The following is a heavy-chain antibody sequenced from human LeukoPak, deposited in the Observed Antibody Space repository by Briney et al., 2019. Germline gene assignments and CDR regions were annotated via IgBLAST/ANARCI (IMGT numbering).Heavy chain of an antibody. Sequence: GGSLRLSCAASGFTFSSYAMSWVRQAPGKGLEWVSAISGSGGSTYYADSVKGRFTISRDNSKNTLYLQMNSLRAEDTAVYYCAEDLLRSGSYYLIVGFDYWGQGTLVTVSS. D-gene: IGHD3-10*01. CDR1: GFTFSSYA. V-gene: IGHV3-23*01. J-gene: IGHJ4*02. CDR2: ISGSGGST. CDR3: AEDLLRSGSYYLIVGFDY.